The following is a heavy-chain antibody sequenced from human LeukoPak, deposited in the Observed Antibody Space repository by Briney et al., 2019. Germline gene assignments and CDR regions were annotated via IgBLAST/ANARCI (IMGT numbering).Heavy chain of an antibody. J-gene: IGHJ6*02. D-gene: IGHD5-18*01. CDR1: GDSVSSNSAA. V-gene: IGHV6-1*01. CDR2: TYYRSKWYN. CDR3: AREKNTAMARETYYYYGMDV. Sequence: SQTLSLTCAISGDSVSSNSAAWNWIRQSPSRGLEWLGRTYYRSKWYNDYAVSVKSRITINPDTSKNQFSLQLNSVTPEDTAVYYCAREKNTAMARETYYYYGMDVWGQGTTVTVSS.